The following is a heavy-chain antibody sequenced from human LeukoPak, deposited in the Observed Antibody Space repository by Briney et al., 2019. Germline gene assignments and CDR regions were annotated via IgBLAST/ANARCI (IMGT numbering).Heavy chain of an antibody. CDR3: ANLPSSSWSWTDAYDI. J-gene: IGHJ3*02. CDR1: GFTFSSHA. Sequence: PGGSLRLSCAASGFTFSSHAMSWVRQAPGKGLEWVSAISGSGGSTYYADSVKGRFTISRDNSKNTLYLQMNSLRAEDTAVYYCANLPSSSWSWTDAYDIWGQGTMVTVSS. CDR2: ISGSGGST. V-gene: IGHV3-23*01. D-gene: IGHD6-13*01.